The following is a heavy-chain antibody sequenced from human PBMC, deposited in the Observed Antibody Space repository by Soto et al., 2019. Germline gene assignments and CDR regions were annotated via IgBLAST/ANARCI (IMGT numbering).Heavy chain of an antibody. CDR3: ATSFITTVGTTA. D-gene: IGHD1-1*01. Sequence: GGSLRLSCAASGFTFSSYAMHWVRQAPGKGLEWVAVISYDGSNKYYADSVKGRFTISRDNAKNTLYLQMTSLRAEDTAVYYCATSFITTVGTTAWGQGTQVTVS. CDR1: GFTFSSYA. J-gene: IGHJ4*02. V-gene: IGHV3-30-3*01. CDR2: ISYDGSNK.